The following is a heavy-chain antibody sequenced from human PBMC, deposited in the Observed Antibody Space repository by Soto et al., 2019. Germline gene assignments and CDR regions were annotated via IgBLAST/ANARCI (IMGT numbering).Heavy chain of an antibody. J-gene: IGHJ4*02. D-gene: IGHD5-12*01. CDR2: IYYSGST. CDR1: GGSISSGGYY. CDR3: ARGMATINDFDY. Sequence: PSETLSLTCTVSGGSISSGGYYWSWIRQHPGKGLEWIGYIYYSGSTYYNPSLKSRVTISVDTSKNQFSLKLSSVTAADTAVYYCARGMATINDFDYWGQGTLVTVSS. V-gene: IGHV4-31*03.